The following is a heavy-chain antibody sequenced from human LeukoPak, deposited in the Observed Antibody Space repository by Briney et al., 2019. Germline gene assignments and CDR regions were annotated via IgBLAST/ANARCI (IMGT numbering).Heavy chain of an antibody. CDR3: AKDQNTGYANNWFDP. CDR1: RPSFTAYY. D-gene: IGHD5-12*01. CDR2: INPNNGGT. Sequence: ASVKASCKASRPSFTAYYIHWVRQAPRHGLEWMGWINPNNGGTNVAQKYQGRVTMTRDTSISPAYMELSRRRSDDTVIYYCAKDQNTGYANNWFDPWGQGTLVTVSS. J-gene: IGHJ5*02. V-gene: IGHV1-2*02.